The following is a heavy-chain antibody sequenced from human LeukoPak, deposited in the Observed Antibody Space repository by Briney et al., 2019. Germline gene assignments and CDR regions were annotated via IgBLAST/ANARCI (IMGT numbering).Heavy chain of an antibody. CDR2: IYTSGST. J-gene: IGHJ3*02. V-gene: IGHV4-4*07. CDR3: ARDEVTMVRGAPQVAFDI. D-gene: IGHD3-10*01. Sequence: PSQTLSLTRTVSLGSTRRYYCSCIRQPAGTGLGWFGRIYTSGSTNYIPSLKSRVTISVDKSKNQFSLKLSSVTAADTAVYYCARDEVTMVRGAPQVAFDIWGQGTMVTVSS. CDR1: LGSTRRYY.